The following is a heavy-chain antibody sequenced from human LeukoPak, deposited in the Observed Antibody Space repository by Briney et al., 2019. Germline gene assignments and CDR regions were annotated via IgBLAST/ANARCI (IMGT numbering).Heavy chain of an antibody. V-gene: IGHV3-21*01. CDR3: ASGRYYGSGSYLGDYFDY. CDR1: GFTFSSYS. Sequence: GGSLRLSCAASGFTFSSYSMNWVRQAPGKGLEWVSSIISSSSYIYYADSVKGRFTISRDNAKNSLYLQMNSLRAEDTAVYYCASGRYYGSGSYLGDYFDYWGQGTLVTVSS. CDR2: IISSSSYI. J-gene: IGHJ4*02. D-gene: IGHD3-10*01.